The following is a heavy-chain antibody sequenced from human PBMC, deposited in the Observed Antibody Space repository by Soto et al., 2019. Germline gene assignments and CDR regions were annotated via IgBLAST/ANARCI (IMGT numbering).Heavy chain of an antibody. V-gene: IGHV4-4*07. CDR2: IHSSGTT. CDR3: ARDRIIGTSYSDY. J-gene: IGHJ4*02. D-gene: IGHD1-7*01. CDR1: SGSINSFY. Sequence: ETLSLNGTVPSGSINSFYWSWIRQPAGKGLEWIGRIHSSGTTNYNPSLKSRVTMSVDTSRNQFSLKLTSVTAADTAVYYCARDRIIGTSYSDYWGQGVLVTAPQ.